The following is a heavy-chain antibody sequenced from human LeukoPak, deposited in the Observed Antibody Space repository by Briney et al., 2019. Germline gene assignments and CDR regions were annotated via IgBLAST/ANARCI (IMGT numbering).Heavy chain of an antibody. CDR3: AKEPTSYSSGWYFHD. J-gene: IGHJ1*01. D-gene: IGHD6-25*01. V-gene: IGHV3-30*18. CDR2: VSYDGRTT. Sequence: PGRSLRLSCAASGFTFSNYGMQWVRQAPGKGLEWLAVVSYDGRTTFYADSVKGRFTISRDNSKNTLDLEMDSLRTEDTAVYYCAKEPTSYSSGWYFHDWRQGTLVIVSS. CDR1: GFTFSNYG.